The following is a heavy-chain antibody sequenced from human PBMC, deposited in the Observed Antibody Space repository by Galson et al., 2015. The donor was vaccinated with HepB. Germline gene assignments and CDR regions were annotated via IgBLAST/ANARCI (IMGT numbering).Heavy chain of an antibody. V-gene: IGHV4-39*02. Sequence: LSLTCTVSGGSISSSSYYWGWIRQPPGKGLEWIGSIYYSGSTYYNPSLKSRVTISVDTSKNQFSLKLSSVTAADTAVYYCARDGSKYSSSWSLHTLYYYYGMDVWGQGTTVTVSS. CDR3: ARDGSKYSSSWSLHTLYYYYGMDV. CDR1: GGSISSSSYY. D-gene: IGHD6-13*01. J-gene: IGHJ6*02. CDR2: IYYSGST.